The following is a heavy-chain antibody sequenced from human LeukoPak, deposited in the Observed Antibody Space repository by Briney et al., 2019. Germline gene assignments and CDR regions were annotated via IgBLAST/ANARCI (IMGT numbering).Heavy chain of an antibody. CDR1: GFTFSSYW. V-gene: IGHV3-74*01. Sequence: PGGSLRLSCAASGFTFSSYWMHWVRQTPGTGLVWVSRISSDGSSTSYGDSVKGRFTISRDNAKNTLYLQMNSLRAEDTAVYYCTRGTPDPRAFDIWGQGTMVIVSS. D-gene: IGHD1-14*01. CDR3: TRGTPDPRAFDI. CDR2: ISSDGSST. J-gene: IGHJ3*02.